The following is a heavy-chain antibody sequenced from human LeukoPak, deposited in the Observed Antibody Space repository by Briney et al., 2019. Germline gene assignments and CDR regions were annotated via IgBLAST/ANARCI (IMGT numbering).Heavy chain of an antibody. Sequence: PGGSLRLSCAASGFTFSSYAMSWVRQAPGKGLEWVSAISGSGGSTYYADSVKGRFTISRDNSKNTLYLQMNSLRAEDTAVYYCAKGESARTCYDFWSGQPSDYYGMDVWGQGTTVTVSS. D-gene: IGHD3-3*01. CDR2: ISGSGGST. CDR3: AKGESARTCYDFWSGQPSDYYGMDV. CDR1: GFTFSSYA. V-gene: IGHV3-23*01. J-gene: IGHJ6*02.